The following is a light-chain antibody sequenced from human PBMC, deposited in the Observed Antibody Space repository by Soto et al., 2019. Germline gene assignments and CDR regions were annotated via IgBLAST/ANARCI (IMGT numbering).Light chain of an antibody. V-gene: IGLV1-40*01. CDR3: QAYDYSLTAFV. Sequence: QAVVTQPPSVSGAPGQRVTISCTGNNSNLGAGYDVHWYQQLPGAAPKLVIFGNRNRPSGVPERFSGSKSGTSASLAITGLQAEDEADYYCQAYDYSLTAFVSGGGTKVTVL. J-gene: IGLJ3*02. CDR2: GNR. CDR1: NSNLGAGYD.